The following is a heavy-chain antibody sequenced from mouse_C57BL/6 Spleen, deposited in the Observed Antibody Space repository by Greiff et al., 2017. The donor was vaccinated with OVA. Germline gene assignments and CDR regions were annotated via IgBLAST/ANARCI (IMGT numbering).Heavy chain of an antibody. CDR2: IGPADSST. V-gene: IGHV1-50*01. Sequence: VQLQQPGAELVKPGASVKLSCKASGYTFTSYWMQWVKQRPGQGLEWIGEIGPADSSTNYHQKFKGKATLTLDTSSSTAYMQISSLTSEDSAVYYCECSNEAWFAYWGQGTLVTVSA. D-gene: IGHD2-5*01. J-gene: IGHJ3*01. CDR3: ECSNEAWFAY. CDR1: GYTFTSYW.